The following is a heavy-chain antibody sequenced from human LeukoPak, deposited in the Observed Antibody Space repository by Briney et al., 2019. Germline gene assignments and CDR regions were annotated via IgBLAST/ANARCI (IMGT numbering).Heavy chain of an antibody. Sequence: GGSLRLSCAASGFTFSSYAMSWVRQAPGKGLEWVSAISGSGGSTYYADSVKGRFTISRDNSKNTLYLQMNSLRAEDTAVYYCAKPPWGRFMIVVVQPYYFDYWGQGTLVTVSS. J-gene: IGHJ4*02. D-gene: IGHD3-22*01. CDR2: ISGSGGST. CDR1: GFTFSSYA. CDR3: AKPPWGRFMIVVVQPYYFDY. V-gene: IGHV3-23*01.